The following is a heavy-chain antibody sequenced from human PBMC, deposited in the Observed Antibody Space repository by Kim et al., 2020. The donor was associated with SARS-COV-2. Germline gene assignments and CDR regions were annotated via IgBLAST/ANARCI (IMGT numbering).Heavy chain of an antibody. J-gene: IGHJ4*02. Sequence: GGSLRLSCAASGFNFKNYAMSWVRQAPGKGLEWVSGVFSGGGSKYYADSVEGRFTISRDDSKNALYLQMDSLRAEDTALYYCTRGGSSGYFNFDSWGQGALVTVSS. CDR3: TRGGSSGYFNFDS. V-gene: IGHV3-23*03. CDR1: GFNFKNYA. CDR2: VFSGGGSK. D-gene: IGHD3-22*01.